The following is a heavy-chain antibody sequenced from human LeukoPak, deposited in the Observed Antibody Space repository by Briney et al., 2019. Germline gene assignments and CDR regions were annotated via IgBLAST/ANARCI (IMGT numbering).Heavy chain of an antibody. Sequence: SETLSLTCTVSGGSISSYYWSWIRQPPGKGLEWIGSIYYSGSTYYNPSLKSRVTISVDTSKNQFSLKLSSVTAADTAVYYCASSFGAADGFDYWGQGTLVTVSS. CDR1: GGSISSYY. V-gene: IGHV4-39*01. CDR2: IYYSGST. D-gene: IGHD2-15*01. J-gene: IGHJ4*02. CDR3: ASSFGAADGFDY.